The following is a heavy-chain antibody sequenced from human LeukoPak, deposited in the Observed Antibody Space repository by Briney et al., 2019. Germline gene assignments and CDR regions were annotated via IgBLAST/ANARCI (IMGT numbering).Heavy chain of an antibody. CDR3: AKGQVGATRKGWFDP. Sequence: GGSLRLSCAASGFTFSSYWMSWVRQAPGKGLEWVSAISGSGGSTYYADSVKGRFTISRDNSKNTLYLQMNSLRAEDTAVYYCAKGQVGATRKGWFDPWGQGTLVTVSS. CDR1: GFTFSSYW. D-gene: IGHD1-26*01. CDR2: ISGSGGST. J-gene: IGHJ5*02. V-gene: IGHV3-23*01.